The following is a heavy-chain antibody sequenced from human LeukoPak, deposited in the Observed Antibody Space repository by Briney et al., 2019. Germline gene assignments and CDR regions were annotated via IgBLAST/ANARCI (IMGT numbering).Heavy chain of an antibody. V-gene: IGHV4-59*08. CDR2: IYYTGST. D-gene: IGHD5-12*01. CDR1: GDSIKSFY. Sequence: PSETLSLTCTVSGDSIKSFYWDWIRRPPGKGLEWIGYIYYTGSTSYNPSLKSRVTISMDTSKSQFSLRLTSVTAADTAGYDCASHGSSGHDPLTWGQGTLVTVSS. J-gene: IGHJ4*01. CDR3: ASHGSSGHDPLT.